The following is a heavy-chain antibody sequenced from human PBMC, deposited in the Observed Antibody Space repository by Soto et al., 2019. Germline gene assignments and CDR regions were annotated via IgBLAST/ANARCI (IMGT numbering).Heavy chain of an antibody. D-gene: IGHD3-16*01. CDR1: GYSFISYD. V-gene: IGHV1-8*01. CDR3: ARAAGGVLDP. CDR2: INPSSVHP. Sequence: QVQLVQSGAEVKKPGASVKVSCKAFGYSFISYDITWVRQATGQGLEWMGWINPSSVHPGYAQKFQGRVTMTWNTSISTAYMELSGLRSEDTAVYYCARAAGGVLDPWGQGTLVTFSS. J-gene: IGHJ5*02.